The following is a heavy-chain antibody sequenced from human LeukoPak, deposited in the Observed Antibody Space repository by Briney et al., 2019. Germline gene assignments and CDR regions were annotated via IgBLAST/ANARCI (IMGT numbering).Heavy chain of an antibody. CDR3: AKPALIVVATVGFDY. CDR2: IRGSGSST. CDR1: GFTFSSYA. V-gene: IGHV3-23*01. J-gene: IGHJ4*02. D-gene: IGHD1-26*01. Sequence: GGSLRLSCAASGFTFSSYAMSWLRQAPGKGLEWVWDIRGSGSSTYYADPAEGRLTIYRDNTKNTLYLQMNSLRAEHTAVYYCAKPALIVVATVGFDYWGEGTLVTVSS.